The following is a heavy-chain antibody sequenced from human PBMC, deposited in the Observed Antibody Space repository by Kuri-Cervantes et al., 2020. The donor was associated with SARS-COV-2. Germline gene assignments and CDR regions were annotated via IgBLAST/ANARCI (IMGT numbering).Heavy chain of an antibody. V-gene: IGHV3-30-3*01. J-gene: IGHJ3*02. CDR2: IPYDGSKK. CDR1: GFTFTSYA. D-gene: IGHD1-7*01. CDR3: ARGWNYLALSGDAFDI. Sequence: GESLKISCPASGFTFTSYAMHWVRQAPGTGLEWVALIPYDGSKKYYADSVKGRFTISRDNSKNKLYLQTNSLRADDTAVYYCARGWNYLALSGDAFDIWGQGTMVTVSS.